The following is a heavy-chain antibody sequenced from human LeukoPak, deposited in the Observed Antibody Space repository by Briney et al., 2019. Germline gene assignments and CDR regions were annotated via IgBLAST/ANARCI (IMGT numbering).Heavy chain of an antibody. CDR3: ARGGEHRSSTSCSSRGFDY. V-gene: IGHV1-8*01. D-gene: IGHD2-2*01. Sequence: ASVEVSCKASGYTFTSYDINWVRQATGQGLEWMGWMNPNSGNTGYAQKFQGRVTMTRNTSISTAYMELSSLRSEDTAVYYCARGGEHRSSTSCSSRGFDYWGQGTLVTVSS. J-gene: IGHJ4*02. CDR2: MNPNSGNT. CDR1: GYTFTSYD.